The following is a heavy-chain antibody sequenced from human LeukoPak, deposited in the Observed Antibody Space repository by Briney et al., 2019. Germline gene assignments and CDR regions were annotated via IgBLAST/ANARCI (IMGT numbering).Heavy chain of an antibody. CDR2: ISGSGGST. CDR1: GFTFSSYA. D-gene: IGHD3-22*01. V-gene: IGHV3-23*01. CDR3: AKAPPPVYYYDSSGYFDY. Sequence: GGSLRLSCAASGFTFSSYAMSWVRQAPGKGLEWVSAISGSGGSTYYADSVKGRFTISRDNSKNTLYLQMNSLRAEDTAVYYCAKAPPPVYYYDSSGYFDYWGQGTLVIVSS. J-gene: IGHJ4*02.